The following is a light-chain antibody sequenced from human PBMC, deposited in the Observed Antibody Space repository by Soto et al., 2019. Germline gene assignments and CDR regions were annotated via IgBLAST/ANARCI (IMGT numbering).Light chain of an antibody. V-gene: IGKV3-11*01. CDR2: DAS. Sequence: EILMTQSPATLSVSPGERSTLSCRAGQNIRSYLAWYQQKSGQAPRLLIHDASNRAPDTPARFSGSGSGTDFTLTISSLEPEDSAVYYCQQRYNWLTFGGGTKVDIK. CDR1: QNIRSY. CDR3: QQRYNWLT. J-gene: IGKJ4*01.